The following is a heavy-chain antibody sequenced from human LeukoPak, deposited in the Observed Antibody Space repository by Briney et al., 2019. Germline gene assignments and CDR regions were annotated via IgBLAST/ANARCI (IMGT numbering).Heavy chain of an antibody. CDR2: VNHSGST. V-gene: IGHV4-34*01. J-gene: IGHJ4*02. CDR1: GGSFSGYY. CDR3: ARSWYCSSTSCYAIDY. Sequence: SETLSLTCAVYGGSFSGYYWSWIRQPPGKGLEWIGEVNHSGSTNYNPSLKSRVTISVDTSKNQFSLKLSSVTAADTAVYYCARSWYCSSTSCYAIDYWGQRTLDTVSS. D-gene: IGHD2-2*01.